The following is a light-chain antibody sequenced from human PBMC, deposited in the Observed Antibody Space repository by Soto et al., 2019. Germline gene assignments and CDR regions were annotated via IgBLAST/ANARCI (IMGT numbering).Light chain of an antibody. V-gene: IGKV3-15*01. CDR2: GVS. J-gene: IGKJ2*01. Sequence: EIVMTQSPATLSVSPGEGATLSCRASQSVSSKLAWFQQKPGQAPSLLIYGVSTRATGVPVRFSGSGSGTEFTLTVNSLQSEDFAVYYCQQYNNWPHTVGQGTKVDIK. CDR3: QQYNNWPHT. CDR1: QSVSSK.